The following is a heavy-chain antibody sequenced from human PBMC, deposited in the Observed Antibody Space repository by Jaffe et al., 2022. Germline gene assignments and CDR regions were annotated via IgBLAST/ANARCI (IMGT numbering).Heavy chain of an antibody. Sequence: QVQLVESGGGVVQPGGSLRLSCAASGFTFSSYGMHWVRQAPGKGLEWVAFIRYDGSNKYYADSVKGRFTISRDNSKNTLYLQMNSLRAEDTAVYYCAKDIRYDSSGYYLFDYWGQGTLVTVSS. D-gene: IGHD3-22*01. CDR3: AKDIRYDSSGYYLFDY. CDR2: IRYDGSNK. J-gene: IGHJ4*02. V-gene: IGHV3-30*02. CDR1: GFTFSSYG.